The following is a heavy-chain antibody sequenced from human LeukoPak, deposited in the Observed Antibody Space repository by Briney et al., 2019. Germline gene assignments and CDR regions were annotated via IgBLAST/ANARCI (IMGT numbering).Heavy chain of an antibody. J-gene: IGHJ4*02. CDR3: AKGVVATITGNLDY. D-gene: IGHD5-12*01. CDR1: GFTFDDYA. V-gene: IGHV3-9*01. Sequence: PGRSLRLSCAASGFTFDDYAMHWVRQAPGKGLEWVSGISWNSGSIGYADSVKGRFTISRDNAKNSLYLQMNSLRAEDTALYYCAKGVVATITGNLDYWGQGTLVTVSS. CDR2: ISWNSGSI.